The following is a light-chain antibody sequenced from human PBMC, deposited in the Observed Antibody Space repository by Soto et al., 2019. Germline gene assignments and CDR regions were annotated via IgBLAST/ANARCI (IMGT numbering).Light chain of an antibody. CDR1: QGISNY. J-gene: IGKJ4*01. Sequence: DIQLTQSPSFLSASVGDRVTMTCRASQGISNYLAWYQRKPGKAPKLLIYTASTLQSGVPSRFSGSGSGTEFTLTISSLQPEDFATYYCQQLNSYPITFGGGTKVEIK. CDR2: TAS. CDR3: QQLNSYPIT. V-gene: IGKV1-9*01.